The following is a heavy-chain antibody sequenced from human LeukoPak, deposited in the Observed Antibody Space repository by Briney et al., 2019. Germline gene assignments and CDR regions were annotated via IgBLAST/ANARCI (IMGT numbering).Heavy chain of an antibody. CDR1: GFTFSDHY. CDR2: ISSSGSTI. D-gene: IGHD6-19*01. CDR3: ARASATPDY. V-gene: IGHV3-11*01. J-gene: IGHJ4*02. Sequence: GGSLRLSCAASGFTFSDHYMSWIRQAPGKGLEWVSYISSSGSTIWYADSVKGRFTVYRDNAKNSLYLQMNSLSAEDMAVYYCARASATPDYWGQGTLVTVSS.